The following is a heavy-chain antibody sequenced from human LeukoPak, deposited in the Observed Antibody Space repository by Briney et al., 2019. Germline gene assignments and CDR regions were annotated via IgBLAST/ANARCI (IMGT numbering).Heavy chain of an antibody. CDR3: GRAPGIATIEY. CDR1: GHTFTANY. CDR2: INPNSGGT. J-gene: IGHJ4*02. V-gene: IGHV1-2*02. D-gene: IGHD6-13*01. Sequence: ASMKVSCKASGHTFTANYIHWVRQAPGQGLEWMGWINPNSGGTNYAQRFQGKVTLTRDTSISTVYMEVSRLRYDDTAVYYCGRAPGIATIEYWGQGTLVTVSS.